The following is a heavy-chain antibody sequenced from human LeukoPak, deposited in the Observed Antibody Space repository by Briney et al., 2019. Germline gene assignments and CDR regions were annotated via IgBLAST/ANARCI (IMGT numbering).Heavy chain of an antibody. CDR1: GGTFSSYA. V-gene: IGHV1-46*01. CDR2: INPSGGST. Sequence: ASVKVSCKASGGTFSSYAISWVRQAPGQGLEWMGIINPSGGSTSYAQKFQGRVTLTRDTSTSAVYMELSSLRSEDTAVYFCARAPDYGAWYFDYWGQGTPVTVSS. J-gene: IGHJ4*02. D-gene: IGHD4-17*01. CDR3: ARAPDYGAWYFDY.